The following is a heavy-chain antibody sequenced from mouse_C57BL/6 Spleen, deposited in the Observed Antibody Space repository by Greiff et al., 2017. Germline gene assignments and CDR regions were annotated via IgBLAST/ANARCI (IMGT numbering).Heavy chain of an antibody. CDR1: GYTFTSYW. Sequence: QVQLQPSGAELVMPGASVKLSCKASGYTFTSYWMHWVKQRPGQGLEWIGEIDPSDSYTNYNQKFKGKSTLTVDKSSSTAYMQLSSLTSEDSAVYYCARRALSGSFAYWGQGTLVTVSA. D-gene: IGHD4-1*01. J-gene: IGHJ3*01. CDR2: IDPSDSYT. CDR3: ARRALSGSFAY. V-gene: IGHV1-69*01.